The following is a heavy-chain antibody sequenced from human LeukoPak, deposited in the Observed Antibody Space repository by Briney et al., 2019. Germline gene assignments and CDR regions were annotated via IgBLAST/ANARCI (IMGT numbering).Heavy chain of an antibody. CDR2: ISRSSSYI. D-gene: IGHD2-15*01. J-gene: IGHJ4*02. V-gene: IGHV3-21*01. Sequence: AGGSLRLSCAASGFTFSSYSLNWVRQAPGKGLEWVSSISRSSSYINYADSLKGRFTISRDNAKNSVYLQMNSLRAEDTAVYYCARDLYCSGDSCYSGLKYWGQGTLVTVSS. CDR3: ARDLYCSGDSCYSGLKY. CDR1: GFTFSSYS.